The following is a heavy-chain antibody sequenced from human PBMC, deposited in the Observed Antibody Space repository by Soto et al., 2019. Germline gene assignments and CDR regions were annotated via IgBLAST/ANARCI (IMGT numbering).Heavy chain of an antibody. V-gene: IGHV4-39*01. J-gene: IGHJ4*02. CDR1: GGSLSNNY. Sequence: PSETLSLTCTVSGGSLSNNYWGWIRQPPGKGLEWIGSISYSGSTYYNPSLKSRVTISVDTSKNQFSLELSSVTAADTAVYYCARQTSSGYSRIWYAAYWGQGALVTVSS. D-gene: IGHD6-13*01. CDR2: ISYSGST. CDR3: ARQTSSGYSRIWYAAY.